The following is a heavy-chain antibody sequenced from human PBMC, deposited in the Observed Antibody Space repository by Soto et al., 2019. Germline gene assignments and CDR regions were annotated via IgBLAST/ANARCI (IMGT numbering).Heavy chain of an antibody. CDR1: GFTFSSYG. CDR3: ARDHGNYDPIYYYYYGMDV. D-gene: IGHD4-17*01. J-gene: IGHJ6*02. Sequence: GGSLRLSCAASGFTFSSYGMHWVRQAPGKGLEWVAVIWYDGSNKYYADSVKGRFTISRDNSKNTLYLQMNSLRAEDTAVYYCARDHGNYDPIYYYYYGMDVWGQGTTVTV. V-gene: IGHV3-33*01. CDR2: IWYDGSNK.